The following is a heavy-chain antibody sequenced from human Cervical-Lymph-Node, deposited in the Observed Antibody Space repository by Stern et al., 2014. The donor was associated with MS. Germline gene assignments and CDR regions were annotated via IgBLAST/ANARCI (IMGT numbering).Heavy chain of an antibody. CDR3: ARDWVVLVPAASGMDV. CDR1: GFTFSRYG. V-gene: IGHV3-33*01. J-gene: IGHJ6*02. CDR2: IYYDGSQK. Sequence: DQLVESGGGVVQPGKSLRLSCAASGFTFSRYGIHWVRQAPGKGLEWVAVIYYDGSQKFYADSVKGRFTISRDNSKNTLYLQMNSLRDDDTAVYYCARDWVVLVPAASGMDVWGQGTTVIVSS. D-gene: IGHD2-2*01.